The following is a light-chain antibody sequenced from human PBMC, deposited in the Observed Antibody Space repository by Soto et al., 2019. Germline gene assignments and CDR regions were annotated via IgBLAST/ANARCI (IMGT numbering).Light chain of an antibody. Sequence: ELVLTQSPATLSVAEGERATLSCRASQTVSSNLAWYQQKPGQSPRLLIYGTSTRATGVPARFSGSGSGTEFTLSISSLQSEDFAVYYCHQYNFWPSFGQGTKVDIK. V-gene: IGKV3-15*01. J-gene: IGKJ1*01. CDR3: HQYNFWPS. CDR1: QTVSSN. CDR2: GTS.